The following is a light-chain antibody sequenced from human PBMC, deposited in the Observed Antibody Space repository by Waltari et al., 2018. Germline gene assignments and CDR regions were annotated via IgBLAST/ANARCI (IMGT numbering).Light chain of an antibody. Sequence: QSGLTQPPSVSGAPGPRVTISCTGTSSNIGADSDVDWYQVLPGTAPKLLIFGNNNRPSGVPDRFSGSKSGTSASLAITGLQAEDEADYYCQSYDSSLIASVFGGGTKLTVL. CDR2: GNN. CDR3: QSYDSSLIASV. J-gene: IGLJ2*01. V-gene: IGLV1-40*01. CDR1: SSNIGADSD.